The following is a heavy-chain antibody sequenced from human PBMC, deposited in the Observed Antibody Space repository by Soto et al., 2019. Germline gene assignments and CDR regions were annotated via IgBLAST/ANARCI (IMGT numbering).Heavy chain of an antibody. D-gene: IGHD3-16*01. CDR3: AQITPFAFKGYYFDY. Sequence: QITLKESGPSLVKPTQTLTLTCTLSGFSLSTTPVGVGWIRQPPGQALEWLALIYWDDDRRYIPSLKNRLTITKDSPGGQVFLTMTDMDPVDTGTYYCAQITPFAFKGYYFDYWGPGILVTVSS. V-gene: IGHV2-5*02. CDR1: GFSLSTTPVG. CDR2: IYWDDDR. J-gene: IGHJ4*02.